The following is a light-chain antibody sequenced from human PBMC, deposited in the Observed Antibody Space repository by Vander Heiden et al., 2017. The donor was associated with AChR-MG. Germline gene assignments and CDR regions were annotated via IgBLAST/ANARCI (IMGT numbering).Light chain of an antibody. J-gene: IGKJ5*01. CDR2: LGS. V-gene: IGKV2-28*01. Sequence: DIVMTQSPLSLPVTPGEPASISCRSSQSLLHSNGYNYLDWYLQKPGQSPQLLIYLGSNRASGVPDRFSGSGSGTDFTLKISRVEAEDVGVYYCMQALQTVFAQGTRLGI. CDR3: MQALQTV. CDR1: QSLLHSNGYNY.